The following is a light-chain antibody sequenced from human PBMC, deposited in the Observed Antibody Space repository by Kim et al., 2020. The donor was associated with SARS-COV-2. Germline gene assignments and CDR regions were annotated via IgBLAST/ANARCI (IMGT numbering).Light chain of an antibody. J-gene: IGLJ1*01. CDR1: TSDVGGYEY. V-gene: IGLV2-11*01. CDR3: CAYAGSYTSV. CDR2: DVS. Sequence: QFITISSTGTTSDVGGYEYVSWYHPRPGKDPKLVSYDVSARPSGVPDRFSGSKSGNTASLTISGLEADDEADYSCCAYAGSYTSVFGTGTKVTVL.